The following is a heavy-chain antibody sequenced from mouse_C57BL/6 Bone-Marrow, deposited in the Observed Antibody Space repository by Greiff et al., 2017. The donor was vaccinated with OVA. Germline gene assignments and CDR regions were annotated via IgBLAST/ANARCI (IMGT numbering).Heavy chain of an antibody. CDR1: GYTFTSYW. J-gene: IGHJ3*01. CDR2: IYPGSGST. CDR3: ARSGYWVFAY. Sequence: VQLVESGAELVKPGASVKMSCKASGYTFTSYWITWVKQRPGQGLEWIGDIYPGSGSTNYNEKFKSKATLTVDTSSSTAYMQLSSLTSEDSAVYYCARSGYWVFAYWGQGTLVTVSA. V-gene: IGHV1-55*01. D-gene: IGHD4-1*01.